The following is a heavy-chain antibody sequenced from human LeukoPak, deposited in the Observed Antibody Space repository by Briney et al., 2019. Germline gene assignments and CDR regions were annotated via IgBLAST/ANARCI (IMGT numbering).Heavy chain of an antibody. CDR1: GDSVSSDSAA. CDR3: ARKGTMTTPFDY. J-gene: IGHJ4*02. D-gene: IGHD4-11*01. CDR2: TYYRSKWFS. V-gene: IGHV6-1*01. Sequence: SQTLSLTCAISGDSVSSDSAAWNWIRQSPSRGLEWLGRTYYRSKWFSDYALSVKSRITINADTSKNQFSLQLNSVTPEDTAVYYCARKGTMTTPFDYWGQGILVTVSS.